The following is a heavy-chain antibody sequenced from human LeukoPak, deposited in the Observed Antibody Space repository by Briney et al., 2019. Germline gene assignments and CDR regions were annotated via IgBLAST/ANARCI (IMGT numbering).Heavy chain of an antibody. J-gene: IGHJ5*02. CDR2: IYHSGST. D-gene: IGHD3-3*01. CDR3: ARDGRIRFPVTNWFDP. CDR1: GYSISSGYY. Sequence: SETLSLTCTVSGYSISSGYYWGWIRPPPGKGLEWIGCIYHSGSTYYNPSLKSRVTISVDASKNQFSLKLSSVTAADTAVYYCARDGRIRFPVTNWFDPWGQGTLVTVSS. V-gene: IGHV4-38-2*02.